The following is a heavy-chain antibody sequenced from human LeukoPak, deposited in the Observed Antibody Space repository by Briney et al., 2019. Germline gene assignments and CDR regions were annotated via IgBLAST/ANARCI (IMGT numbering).Heavy chain of an antibody. Sequence: PSETLSLTCAVYGGSFSGYYWSWIRQPPGKGLEWIGEIYHSGSTNYNPSLKSRVTISVDKSKNQFSLKLSSVTAADTAVYYCARDHLAYCSGGSCYPWFDPWGQGTLVTVSS. CDR2: IYHSGST. V-gene: IGHV4-34*01. CDR1: GGSFSGYY. CDR3: ARDHLAYCSGGSCYPWFDP. J-gene: IGHJ5*02. D-gene: IGHD2-15*01.